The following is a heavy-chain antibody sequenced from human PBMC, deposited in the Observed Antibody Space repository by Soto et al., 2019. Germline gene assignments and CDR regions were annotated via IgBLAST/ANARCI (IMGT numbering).Heavy chain of an antibody. CDR3: ARGKLSSARENAFDI. Sequence: GGSLRLSCAASGFTFDDYGMSWVRQAPRKGLEWVSAISWNGGSTGYGDSVKGRFTISRDNAKNSLYLQMNSLRAEDTALYHCARGKLSSARENAFDIWGQGTMVTVSS. CDR2: ISWNGGST. CDR1: GFTFDDYG. J-gene: IGHJ3*02. D-gene: IGHD1-7*01. V-gene: IGHV3-20*01.